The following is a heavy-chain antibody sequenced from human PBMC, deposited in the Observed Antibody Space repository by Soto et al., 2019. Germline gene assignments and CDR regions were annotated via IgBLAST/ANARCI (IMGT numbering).Heavy chain of an antibody. CDR3: ARAGYSGYDSAFDI. Sequence: SETLSLTCTVSGGSISSGGYYWSWIRQHPGKGLEWIGYIYYSGSTYYNPSLKSRVTISVDTSKNQFSLKLSSVNAADKAVYYCARAGYSGYDSAFDIWGQGTMVT. D-gene: IGHD5-12*01. CDR1: GGSISSGGYY. CDR2: IYYSGST. J-gene: IGHJ3*02. V-gene: IGHV4-31*03.